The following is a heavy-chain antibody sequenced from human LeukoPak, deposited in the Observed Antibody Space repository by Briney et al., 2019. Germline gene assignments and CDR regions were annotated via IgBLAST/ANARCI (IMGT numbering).Heavy chain of an antibody. Sequence: GESLKIPCKTSGYTFANYYIGWVRQMPGEGLEWMGIIYAGDSDAKYSPSFQGQVTISVDRSIRTAYLQWNSLTASDTAIYYCRKIATAYFQLWGRGTVVSVSS. CDR3: RKIATAYFQL. CDR2: IYAGDSDA. CDR1: GYTFANYY. D-gene: IGHD5-24*01. J-gene: IGHJ1*01. V-gene: IGHV5-51*01.